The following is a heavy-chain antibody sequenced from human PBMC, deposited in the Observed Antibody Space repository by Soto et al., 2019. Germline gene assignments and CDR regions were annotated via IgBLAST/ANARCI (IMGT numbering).Heavy chain of an antibody. J-gene: IGHJ5*02. CDR3: ARDFFDSSDYTTNWFDP. D-gene: IGHD3-22*01. CDR2: IYHTGNA. CDR1: GDSISNSRFY. Sequence: PSETLSLTCSVSGDSISNSRFYWAWIRQPPGEGLDWFGSIYHTGNAYYNPSLKSRVTISVDTSKNQFSLKLTSVTAADAALYYCARDFFDSSDYTTNWFDPWGQGTLVTVSS. V-gene: IGHV4-39*01.